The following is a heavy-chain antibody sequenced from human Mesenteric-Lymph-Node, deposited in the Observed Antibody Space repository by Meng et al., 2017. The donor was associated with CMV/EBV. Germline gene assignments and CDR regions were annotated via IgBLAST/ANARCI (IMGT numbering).Heavy chain of an antibody. CDR3: ARSPPNDFWSGYYYRLERGMDV. Sequence: SETLSLTCTVSGGSISSYYWSWIRQPPGKGLEWIGYIYYSGSTNYNPSLKSRVTISVDTSKNQFSLKLSSVTAADTAVYYCARSPPNDFWSGYYYRLERGMDVWGQGTTVTVSS. J-gene: IGHJ6*02. D-gene: IGHD3-3*01. V-gene: IGHV4-59*01. CDR2: IYYSGST. CDR1: GGSISSYY.